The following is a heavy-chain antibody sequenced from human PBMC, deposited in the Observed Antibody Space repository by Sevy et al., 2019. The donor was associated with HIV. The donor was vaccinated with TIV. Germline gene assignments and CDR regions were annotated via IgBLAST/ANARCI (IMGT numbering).Heavy chain of an antibody. CDR2: ISYHGRDK. V-gene: IGHV3-30*18. J-gene: IGHJ6*02. D-gene: IGHD3-9*01. CDR1: GISFTTSG. CDR3: AKDFTGYNGLDV. Sequence: GGSLRLSCRVSGISFTTSGMHWVRQAPGKGLEWVAVISYHGRDKFYAESVKGRLNISRDNPKNMVYLQIYSLRPEDTVVYYCAKDFTGYNGLDVWGQGTMVTVSS.